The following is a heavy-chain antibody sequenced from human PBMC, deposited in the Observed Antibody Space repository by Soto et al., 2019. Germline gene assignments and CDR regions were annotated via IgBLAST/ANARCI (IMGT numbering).Heavy chain of an antibody. J-gene: IGHJ3*02. CDR2: MSHSGGT. CDR3: ARVERGTATTVVDALDI. Sequence: QVQLQQWGAGLLKPSETLSLTCAVYGGFVSSGSYYWSWIRQPPGKGLEWIGEMSHSGGTHFIPSLTSRVTISVDTSKNQFSLKMSPVTAADTALYYCARVERGTATTVVDALDIWGPGTMVTVSS. CDR1: GGFVSSGSYY. D-gene: IGHD1-1*01. V-gene: IGHV4-34*01.